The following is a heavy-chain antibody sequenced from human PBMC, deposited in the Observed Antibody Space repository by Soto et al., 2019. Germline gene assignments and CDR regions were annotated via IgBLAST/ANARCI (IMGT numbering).Heavy chain of an antibody. V-gene: IGHV3-66*01. Sequence: EVQLVESGGGLVQPGGSLRLSCAASGFTVSSNYMSWVRQAPGKGLEWVSVIYSGGSTYYADSVKGRFTISSDNSKNTLYLQMTGLRAEDTAVYYCAREDSYGDYGDAFDIWGQGTMVTVSS. CDR2: IYSGGST. CDR1: GFTVSSNY. D-gene: IGHD4-17*01. J-gene: IGHJ3*02. CDR3: AREDSYGDYGDAFDI.